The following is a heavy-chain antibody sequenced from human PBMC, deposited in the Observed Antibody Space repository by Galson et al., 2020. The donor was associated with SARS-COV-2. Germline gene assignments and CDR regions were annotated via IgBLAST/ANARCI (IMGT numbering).Heavy chain of an antibody. D-gene: IGHD5-12*01. CDR3: AHTGRWLQANYCDY. J-gene: IGHJ4*02. Sequence: SGPTLVKPTQPLTLTCTFSGFPLSTSGVGVAWIRQPPGKALEWLALIYWDDDKRYSPSLTSRLTITKDTSKNQVVLTMTNMDPVDTATYYCAHTGRWLQANYCDYWGQGTLGTVSS. CDR1: GFPLSTSGVG. V-gene: IGHV2-5*02. CDR2: IYWDDDK.